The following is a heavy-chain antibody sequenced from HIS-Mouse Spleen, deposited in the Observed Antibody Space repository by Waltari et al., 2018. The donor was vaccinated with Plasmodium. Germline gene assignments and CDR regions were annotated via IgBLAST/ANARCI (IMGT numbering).Heavy chain of an antibody. D-gene: IGHD2-15*01. CDR2: ISAYNGNT. CDR1: GYTFTSYG. Sequence: QVQLVQSGAEVKKPGASVKVSCKASGYTFTSYGISWVRQAPGQGLEGMGWISAYNGNTNHAQKLQGRVTMTTDTSTSTAYMELRSLRSDDTAVYYCARDLVVVVAASPPANSFDIWGQGTMVTVSS. CDR3: ARDLVVVVAASPPANSFDI. V-gene: IGHV1-18*01. J-gene: IGHJ3*02.